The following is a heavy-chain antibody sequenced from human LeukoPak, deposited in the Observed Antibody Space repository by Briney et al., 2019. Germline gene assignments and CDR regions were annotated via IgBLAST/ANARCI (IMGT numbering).Heavy chain of an antibody. CDR1: GGSISSSSYY. CDR2: IYYSGST. J-gene: IGHJ6*03. V-gene: IGHV4-39*07. D-gene: IGHD2-15*01. CDR3: ARENRVVVAAKVYMDA. Sequence: PSETLSLTCTVSGGSISSSSYYWGWFRQPPGKGLELIGSIYYSGSTYYNPSLKSRVTISVDTSKNQFSLKLSSVTAADTAVYYCARENRVVVAAKVYMDAWGKGTTVTVSS.